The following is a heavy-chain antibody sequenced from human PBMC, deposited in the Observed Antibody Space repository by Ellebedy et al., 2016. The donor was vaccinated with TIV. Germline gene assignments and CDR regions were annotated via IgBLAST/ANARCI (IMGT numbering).Heavy chain of an antibody. Sequence: GESLKISCVASGCTFSNYWMSWVRQAPGKGLEWVANIKRDGSEIYYVDPVQGRFTISRDNAKNTLYLQMNSLNVEDTAVYYCVRGEPVDFWGQGTLVTVSS. V-gene: IGHV3-7*02. CDR2: IKRDGSEI. CDR3: VRGEPVDF. J-gene: IGHJ4*02. CDR1: GCTFSNYW. D-gene: IGHD2-21*01.